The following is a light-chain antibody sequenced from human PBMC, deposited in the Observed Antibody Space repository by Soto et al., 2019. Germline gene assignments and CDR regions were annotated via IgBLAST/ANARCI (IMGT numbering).Light chain of an antibody. CDR2: DAS. Sequence: DIQMTQSPATLSASLGDRVSITCRASQDISRWLAWYQQKPGKAPRVLIWDASSLQRGVPSRFTGSGSGTEFTLTINGLQPDDFATYYCQHYNSYSEAFGQGTKVDIK. V-gene: IGKV1-5*01. J-gene: IGKJ1*01. CDR1: QDISRW. CDR3: QHYNSYSEA.